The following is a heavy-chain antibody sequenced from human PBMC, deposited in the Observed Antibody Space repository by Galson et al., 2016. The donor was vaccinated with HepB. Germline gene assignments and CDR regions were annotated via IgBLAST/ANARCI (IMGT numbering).Heavy chain of an antibody. CDR1: EFTFSSYG. V-gene: IGHV3-33*06. CDR3: AKDALFYGSGNYVHY. D-gene: IGHD3-10*01. Sequence: SLRLSCAASEFTFSSYGMNWVRQAPGKGLEWVAVIWYDGSNKYYADSVKGRFTISRDTSKNTVYLQMNSLRAEDTAVYYCAKDALFYGSGNYVHYWGQGTLVTVSS. J-gene: IGHJ4*02. CDR2: IWYDGSNK.